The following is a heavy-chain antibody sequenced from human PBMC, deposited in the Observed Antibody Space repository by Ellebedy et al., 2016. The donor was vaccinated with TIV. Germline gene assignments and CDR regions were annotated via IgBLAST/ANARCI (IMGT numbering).Heavy chain of an antibody. CDR1: GYTFTSYY. D-gene: IGHD2-15*01. CDR2: INPTAGST. Sequence: AASVKVSCKASGYTFTSYYMHWVRQAPGQGLEWMGIINPTAGSTSSAQKFQGRLTFTRDTSANTVYMHLSSLRSEDSAVYYCARDPLGYCSGGSCTNNWFDPWGQGTLVTVSS. V-gene: IGHV1-46*01. CDR3: ARDPLGYCSGGSCTNNWFDP. J-gene: IGHJ5*02.